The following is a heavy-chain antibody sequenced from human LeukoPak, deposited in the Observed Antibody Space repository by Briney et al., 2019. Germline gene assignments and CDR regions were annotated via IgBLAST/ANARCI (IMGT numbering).Heavy chain of an antibody. CDR1: GFTVSSNY. D-gene: IGHD6-13*01. CDR2: IYSGGST. J-gene: IGHJ4*02. CDR3: ARGVYIAAAQYGY. V-gene: IGHV3-66*01. Sequence: GGSLRLSCAASGFTVSSNYMSWVRQAPGKGLEWVSVIYSGGSTYYADSVKGRFTISRDNSKNTLYLQMNSLRAEDTAVYYCARGVYIAAAQYGYWGQGTLVTVSS.